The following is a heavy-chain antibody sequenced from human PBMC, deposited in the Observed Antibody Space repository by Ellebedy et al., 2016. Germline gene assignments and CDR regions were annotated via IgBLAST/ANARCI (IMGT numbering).Heavy chain of an antibody. D-gene: IGHD6-13*01. CDR2: IDWDDDK. CDR3: ARIRGSSSGDGADSYYYYGMDV. V-gene: IGHV2-70*11. J-gene: IGHJ6*02. CDR1: GFSLSTSGMC. Sequence: SGPTLVKPTQTLTLTCTFSGFSLSTSGMCVSWIRQPPGKALEWLARIDWDDDKYYSTSLKTRLTISKDTSKNQVVLTMTNMDLVDTATYYCARIRGSSSGDGADSYYYYGMDVWGQGTTVTVSS.